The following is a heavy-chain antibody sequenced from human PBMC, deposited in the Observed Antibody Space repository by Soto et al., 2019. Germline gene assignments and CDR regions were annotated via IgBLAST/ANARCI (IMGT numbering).Heavy chain of an antibody. Sequence: GSLRLSCAASGFIFSTYAMNWVRQAPGKGLEWVSAISSRVETAYYAESVRGRFTISRDNSINTLYLQMRSLRPEDTAVYYCAHPRGYGVFDAVDIWGQGTMVTVSS. J-gene: IGHJ3*02. CDR3: AHPRGYGVFDAVDI. CDR1: GFIFSTYA. CDR2: ISSRVETA. V-gene: IGHV3-23*01. D-gene: IGHD4-17*01.